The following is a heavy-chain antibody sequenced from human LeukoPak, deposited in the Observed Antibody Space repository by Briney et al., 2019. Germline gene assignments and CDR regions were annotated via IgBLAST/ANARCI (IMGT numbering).Heavy chain of an antibody. CDR3: AKRDYYDSSGNYYFYYFDD. CDR1: GFTFSSYA. Sequence: GGSLRLSCAASGFTFSSYAMNWVRQAPGKGPEWVSVISGSGGSTYYADSVKGRFTISRDNSKNMLYLQMNSLRAEDSAVYYCAKRDYYDSSGNYYFYYFDDWGQGTLVTVSS. CDR2: ISGSGGST. J-gene: IGHJ4*02. D-gene: IGHD3-22*01. V-gene: IGHV3-23*01.